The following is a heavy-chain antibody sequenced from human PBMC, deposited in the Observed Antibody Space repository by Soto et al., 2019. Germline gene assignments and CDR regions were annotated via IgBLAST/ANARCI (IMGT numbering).Heavy chain of an antibody. J-gene: IGHJ5*02. D-gene: IGHD3-16*01. V-gene: IGHV3-48*02. CDR1: GFTFTSYS. CDR3: AREMGACSDSSCYPGPYDS. Sequence: HPGGSLRLSCAASGFTFTSYSMNWVRQAPGQGLEWVSYITSKSTTIKYADSVKGRFTVSRDNAKNSLYLQLNSLRDEDTAVYCAREMGACSDSSCYPGPYDSWGQGTLVTVSS. CDR2: ITSKSTTI.